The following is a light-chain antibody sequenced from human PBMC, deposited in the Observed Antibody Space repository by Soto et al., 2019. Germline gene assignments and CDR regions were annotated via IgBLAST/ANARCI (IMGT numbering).Light chain of an antibody. CDR1: SSDVGGYNY. J-gene: IGLJ3*02. V-gene: IGLV2-14*01. CDR3: SPYTSGSTRV. CDR2: EVS. Sequence: QSALTQPASVSGSPGQSITISCTGTSSDVGGYNYVSWYQQHPGKAPKLMIYEVSNRPSGVSNRFSGSKSGNTASLTISGLRAEDGADYYCSPYTSGSTRVFGGGTKLTVL.